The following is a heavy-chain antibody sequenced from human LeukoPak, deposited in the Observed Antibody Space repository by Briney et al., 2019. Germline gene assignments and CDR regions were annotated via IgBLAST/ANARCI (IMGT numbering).Heavy chain of an antibody. J-gene: IGHJ5*02. CDR3: ARGQSSSWENNWFDP. CDR2: ISSSSRYI. D-gene: IGHD6-13*01. V-gene: IGHV3-21*01. CDR1: GFTFSSYS. Sequence: PGGSLRLSCAASGFTFSSYSMNWVRQAPGKGLEWVSSISSSSRYIYYADSVKGRFTISRDNPRGSLYFKMNSLRAEDTALYYCARGQSSSWENNWFDPWGQGTLVTVSS.